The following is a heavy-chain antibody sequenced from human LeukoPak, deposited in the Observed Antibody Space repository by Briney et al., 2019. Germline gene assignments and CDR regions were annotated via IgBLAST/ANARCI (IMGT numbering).Heavy chain of an antibody. CDR1: GFTFSSYW. V-gene: IGHV3-74*01. CDR2: INSDGSST. D-gene: IGHD3-10*01. Sequence: GGSLRLSCAASGFTFSSYWMHWVRQAPGKGLVWVPRINSDGSSTSYADSVKGRFTISRDNAKNTLYLQMNSLRAEDTAVYYCARARSRGDYGMDVWGQGTTVTVSS. CDR3: ARARSRGDYGMDV. J-gene: IGHJ6*02.